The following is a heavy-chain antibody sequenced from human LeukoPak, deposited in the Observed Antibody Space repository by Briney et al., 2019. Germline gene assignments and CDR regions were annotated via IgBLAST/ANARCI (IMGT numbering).Heavy chain of an antibody. D-gene: IGHD3-10*01. V-gene: IGHV4-34*01. CDR1: GGSFSGYS. CDR3: AREGTAMVRGDIGRGALDY. CDR2: INYGIRT. Sequence: SETLSLTCAVYGGSFSGYSWSWLRQTPGKGLEWIGEINYGIRTNYNPSLKSRVTISEASSKKQIPMNVTSVTAAGAAVNYCAREGTAMVRGDIGRGALDYWGQGTMVTVSS. J-gene: IGHJ4*02.